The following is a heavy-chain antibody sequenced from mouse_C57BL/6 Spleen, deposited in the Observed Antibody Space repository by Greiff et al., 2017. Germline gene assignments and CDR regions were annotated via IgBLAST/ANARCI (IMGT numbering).Heavy chain of an antibody. Sequence: QVQLQQPGAELVKPGASVTLSCKASGYTFTSYWMHWVKQRPGQGLEWIGMIHPNSGSTNYNEKFKSKATLTVDKSSSPAYMQLSSLTSEDSAVYYCARCGYYFDYWGQGTTLTVSS. CDR2: IHPNSGST. J-gene: IGHJ2*01. V-gene: IGHV1-64*01. CDR1: GYTFTSYW. CDR3: ARCGYYFDY. D-gene: IGHD6-1*01.